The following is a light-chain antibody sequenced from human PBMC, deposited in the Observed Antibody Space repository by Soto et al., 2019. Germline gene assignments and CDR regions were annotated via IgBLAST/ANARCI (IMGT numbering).Light chain of an antibody. CDR1: QNITNF. CDR2: AAS. Sequence: DIQMTQSPSSLSASVGDRVTIGCRASQNITNFLNWYQHNPGKAPNLLIFAASHLQSGVSSRFSGSGSGTDFTLTISSLHPEDFATFYCQESATTRWAFGQGTKVDIK. V-gene: IGKV1-39*01. CDR3: QESATTRWA. J-gene: IGKJ1*01.